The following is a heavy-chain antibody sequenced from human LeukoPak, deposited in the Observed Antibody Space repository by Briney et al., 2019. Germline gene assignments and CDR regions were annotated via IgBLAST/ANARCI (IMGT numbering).Heavy chain of an antibody. CDR2: IYYSGST. Sequence: SQTLSLTCTVSGGSISSGDYYWSWIRQPPGKGLEWIGYIYYSGSTYYNPSLKSRVTISVDTSKNQFSLKLSSVTAADTAVHYCARDGDYGGNSFIFDYWGQGTLVTVSS. CDR3: ARDGDYGGNSFIFDY. V-gene: IGHV4-30-4*01. J-gene: IGHJ4*02. D-gene: IGHD4-23*01. CDR1: GGSISSGDYY.